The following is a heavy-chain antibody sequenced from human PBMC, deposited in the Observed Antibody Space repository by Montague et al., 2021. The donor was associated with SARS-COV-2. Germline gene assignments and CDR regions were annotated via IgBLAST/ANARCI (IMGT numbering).Heavy chain of an antibody. D-gene: IGHD1-26*01. Sequence: SETLSLTCSVSGGSISSGDFFWGWIRQPPGMGLDWIGCIYSDGRTQYNPSLKSRVFISADMSRSLFSLELTSVTAADTAVYYCARQGRDAGREERTYYSDYWGPGTLVTVSS. J-gene: IGHJ4*02. CDR3: ARQGRDAGREERTYYSDY. V-gene: IGHV4-39*01. CDR2: IYSDGRT. CDR1: GGSISSGDFF.